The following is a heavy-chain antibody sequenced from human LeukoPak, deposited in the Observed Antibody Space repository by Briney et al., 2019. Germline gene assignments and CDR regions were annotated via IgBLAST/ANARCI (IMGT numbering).Heavy chain of an antibody. CDR3: ARDLSGGTFDY. Sequence: GGSLRLSCAASGFTFSSYAMSWVRQAPGKGLEWVSGISGSGGSTYFADSVKGRFTISRDNSKSTLYLQMNSLRAEDTAVYYCARDLSGGTFDYWGQGTLVTVSS. V-gene: IGHV3-23*01. J-gene: IGHJ4*02. CDR2: ISGSGGST. CDR1: GFTFSSYA. D-gene: IGHD1-26*01.